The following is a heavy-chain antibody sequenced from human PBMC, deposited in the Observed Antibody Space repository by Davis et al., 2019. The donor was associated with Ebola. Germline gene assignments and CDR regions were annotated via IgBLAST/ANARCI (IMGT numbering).Heavy chain of an antibody. J-gene: IGHJ5*02. CDR1: GYTLTELS. V-gene: IGHV1-24*01. Sequence: ASVKVSCKVSGYTLTELSIHWVRQAPGQGLEWMGRIIPVVDTKDYAQKFQGRVTLTADKATNTAYMELSGLRFDDTAVYYCARGKWFDPWGQGTLVSVTS. CDR2: IIPVVDTK. CDR3: ARGKWFDP.